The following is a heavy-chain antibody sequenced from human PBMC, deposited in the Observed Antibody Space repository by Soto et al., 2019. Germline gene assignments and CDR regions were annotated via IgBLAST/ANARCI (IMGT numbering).Heavy chain of an antibody. J-gene: IGHJ6*02. D-gene: IGHD6-13*01. V-gene: IGHV4-59*01. CDR1: GGSISSYY. Sequence: QVQLQESGPGLVKPSETLSLTCTVSGGSISSYYWSWIRQPPGKGLEWIGYIYYSGSTNYNPSLKSRVTISVDTSKNQFSLKLSSVTAADTAVYYCARGKSSSWYRPGYYGMDVWGQGTTVTVSS. CDR2: IYYSGST. CDR3: ARGKSSSWYRPGYYGMDV.